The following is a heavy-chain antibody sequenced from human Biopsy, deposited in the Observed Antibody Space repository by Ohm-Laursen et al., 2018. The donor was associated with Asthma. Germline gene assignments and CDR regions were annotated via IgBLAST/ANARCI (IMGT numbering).Heavy chain of an antibody. J-gene: IGHJ6*02. D-gene: IGHD3-10*01. Sequence: SVKVSCNTSVYTFNSAGITWVRQAPGQGLEWMGWISVYNGNTKVAQKLQDRVTMITDTSTSTAYMELRSLRSDDTAVYFCARAVDYSHYYGIDVWGQGTTVTVS. CDR2: ISVYNGNT. CDR3: ARAVDYSHYYGIDV. CDR1: VYTFNSAG. V-gene: IGHV1-18*01.